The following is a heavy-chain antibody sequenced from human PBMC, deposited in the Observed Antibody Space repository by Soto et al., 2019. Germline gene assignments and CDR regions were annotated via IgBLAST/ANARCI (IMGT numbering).Heavy chain of an antibody. J-gene: IGHJ3*02. CDR2: IYYSGST. D-gene: IGHD3-22*01. CDR3: ARGGEFYDSSGHLWSAFAI. V-gene: IGHV4-31*03. CDR1: GGSISSGGYY. Sequence: PSETLSLTCTVSGGSISSGGYYWSWIRQHPGKGLEWIGYIYYSGSTYYNPSPKSRVTISVDTSKNQFSLKLSSVTAADTAVYYCARGGEFYDSSGHLWSAFAIWGQGSLVPVS.